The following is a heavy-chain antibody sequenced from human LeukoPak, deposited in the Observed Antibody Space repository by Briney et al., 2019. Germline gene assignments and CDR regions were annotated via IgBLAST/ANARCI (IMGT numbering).Heavy chain of an antibody. Sequence: AGGSLRLSCAASGFTFSSYAMSWVRQAPGKGLEWVSAISGSGGSTYYADSVKGRFTISRDNSKNTLYLQMDSLRAEDTAVYYCAREKGYYVDYYYMDVWGKGTTVTVSS. CDR3: AREKGYYVDYYYMDV. CDR2: ISGSGGST. CDR1: GFTFSSYA. V-gene: IGHV3-23*01. J-gene: IGHJ6*03. D-gene: IGHD1-26*01.